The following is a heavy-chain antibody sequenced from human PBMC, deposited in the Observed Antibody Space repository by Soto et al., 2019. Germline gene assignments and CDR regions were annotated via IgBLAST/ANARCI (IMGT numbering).Heavy chain of an antibody. D-gene: IGHD2-15*01. V-gene: IGHV4-34*01. CDR2: INHSGST. J-gene: IGHJ5*02. CDR3: ASGPPGYCSGGSCYFRVPWFDH. CDR1: GGSFSGYY. Sequence: SETLSLTCAVYGGSFSGYYWSWIRQPPGKGLEWIGEINHSGSTNYNPSLKSRVTRSVDTSKNQFSLKLSSVTAADTAVYYCASGPPGYCSGGSCYFRVPWFDHWGQGTLVTVSS.